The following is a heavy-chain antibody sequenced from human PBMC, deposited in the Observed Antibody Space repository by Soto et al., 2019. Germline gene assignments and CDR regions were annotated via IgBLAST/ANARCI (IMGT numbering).Heavy chain of an antibody. CDR3: AKDSEPYEAYYCSGGSCQVGHPDI. V-gene: IGHV3-9*01. J-gene: IGHJ3*02. D-gene: IGHD2-15*01. CDR2: ISWNSGSI. Sequence: GGSLRLSCAASGFTFDDYAMHWVRQAPGKGLEWVSGISWNSGSIGYADSVKGRFTISRDNAKNSLYLQMNSLGAEDTALYYCAKDSEPYEAYYCSGGSCQVGHPDIWGQGTMVTVSS. CDR1: GFTFDDYA.